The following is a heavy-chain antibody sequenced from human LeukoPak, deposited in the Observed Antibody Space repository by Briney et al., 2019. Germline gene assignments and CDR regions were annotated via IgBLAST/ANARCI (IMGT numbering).Heavy chain of an antibody. CDR3: AVDSGSYSGLDY. D-gene: IGHD1-26*01. J-gene: IGHJ4*02. V-gene: IGHV1-69*04. CDR1: GGTFSSYA. CDR2: IIPILGIA. Sequence: ASVKVSCKASGGTFSSYAISWVRQAPGQGREWMGRIIPILGIANYAQKFQGRVTITADKSTSTAYMELSSLRSEDTAVYYCAVDSGSYSGLDYWGQGTLVTVSS.